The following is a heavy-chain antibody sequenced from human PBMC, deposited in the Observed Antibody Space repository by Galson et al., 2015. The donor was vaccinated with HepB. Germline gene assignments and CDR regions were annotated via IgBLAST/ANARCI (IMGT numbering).Heavy chain of an antibody. CDR2: ISSSSSYI. V-gene: IGHV3-21*01. CDR1: GFTFSSYS. CDR3: ARACSDRCSSGWYWGALGY. D-gene: IGHD6-19*01. J-gene: IGHJ4*02. Sequence: SLRLSCAASGFTFSSYSMNWVRQAPGKELEWVSSISSSSSYIYYADSVKGRFTISRDNAKNSLYLQMNSLRAEDTAVYYCARACSDRCSSGWYWGALGYWGQGTLVTVSS.